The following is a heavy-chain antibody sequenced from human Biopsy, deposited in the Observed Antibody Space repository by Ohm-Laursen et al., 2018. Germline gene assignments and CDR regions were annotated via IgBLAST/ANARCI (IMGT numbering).Heavy chain of an antibody. J-gene: IGHJ4*02. D-gene: IGHD5-12*01. Sequence: LSLTCTVSGVSINGGRYYWNWIRHHPGKGLEWIGNIFYSANTYYNPSLNSRVTISVDTSKNQSSLKLSSVTAADTAVYYCARLGSGDYFPTFFDFWGQGALVTVSS. CDR3: ARLGSGDYFPTFFDF. V-gene: IGHV4-31*03. CDR2: IFYSANT. CDR1: GVSINGGRYY.